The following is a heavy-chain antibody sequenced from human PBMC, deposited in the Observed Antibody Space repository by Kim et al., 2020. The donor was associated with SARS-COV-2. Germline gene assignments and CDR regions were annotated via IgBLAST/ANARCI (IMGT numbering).Heavy chain of an antibody. D-gene: IGHD6-19*01. CDR1: GYTFTNFA. CDR2: INGVSGNT. J-gene: IGHJ2*01. CDR3: ARSGSYSSGWPNVAYWYFDL. Sequence: ASVKVSCKASGYTFTNFAMHWVRQAPGQRLQWMGWINGVSGNTKYSEEFQDRVTFSKNTSASTAYMELSSLRSEDTAVYFCARSGSYSSGWPNVAYWYFDLWGRGTLVTVSS. V-gene: IGHV1-3*01.